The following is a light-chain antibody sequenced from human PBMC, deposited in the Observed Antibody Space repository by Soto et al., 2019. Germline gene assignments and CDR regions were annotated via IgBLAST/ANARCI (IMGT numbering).Light chain of an antibody. V-gene: IGKV3-20*01. J-gene: IGKJ1*01. CDR2: DAS. Sequence: EIVLTQSPGTLSLSPGERATLSCRASQSVTRNYLAWYQQKPGQTPRLLIHDASSRPPVIPDRFSGSGSGTDFTLTISRLEPEDFAVYYCHQYGTSPRTFGQGTKVEIK. CDR1: QSVTRNY. CDR3: HQYGTSPRT.